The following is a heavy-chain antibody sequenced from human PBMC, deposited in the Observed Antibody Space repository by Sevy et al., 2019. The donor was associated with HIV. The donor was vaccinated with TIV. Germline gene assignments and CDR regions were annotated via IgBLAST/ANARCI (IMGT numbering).Heavy chain of an antibody. J-gene: IGHJ2*01. V-gene: IGHV4-39*01. D-gene: IGHD3-16*01. CDR3: AGHRVHDYVRGTSGPFDV. CDR2: VYSSGDT. Sequence: SETLSLTCTVSSDSISSSSYFWGWVRQPPGKGLEWIASVYSSGDTYYNPSLKSRVTVSIDTSTNNFSLKVTSVSARDTAVYYCAGHRVHDYVRGTSGPFDVWGRGTRVTVSS. CDR1: SDSISSSSYF.